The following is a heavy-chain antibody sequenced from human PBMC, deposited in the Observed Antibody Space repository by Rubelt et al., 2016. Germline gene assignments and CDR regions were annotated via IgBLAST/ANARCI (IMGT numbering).Heavy chain of an antibody. CDR3: ARQVSPYSGDWYTGWGWFDP. D-gene: IGHD6-13*01. J-gene: IGHJ5*02. Sequence: QVQLQESGPGLVKPSETLSLTCTVSGYSISSGYYWGWIRQPPGKGLEWIGSIYHSGSTYYNPSLKSRVTISVDTSKNQFSLKLSSVTAADTAVYYCARQVSPYSGDWYTGWGWFDPWGQGTLVTVSS. V-gene: IGHV4-38-2*02. CDR1: GYSISSGYY. CDR2: IYHSGST.